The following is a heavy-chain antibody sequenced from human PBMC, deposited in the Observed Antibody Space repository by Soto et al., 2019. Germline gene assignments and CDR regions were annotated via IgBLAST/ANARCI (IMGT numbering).Heavy chain of an antibody. CDR2: ISDDGSNT. CDR3: AREVYYDFWSGFNTLPYYFDD. J-gene: IGHJ4*02. D-gene: IGHD3-3*01. Sequence: QVQLVESGGGVVQPGRSLRLSCAASGFTFSRHTMHWVRQAPGKGLEWVAAISDDGSNTYYADSVKGRFTISRDNSKNTLYLQMESLSSEDTAGHHCAREVYYDFWSGFNTLPYYFDDWGPGTLVTVSS. V-gene: IGHV3-30-3*01. CDR1: GFTFSRHT.